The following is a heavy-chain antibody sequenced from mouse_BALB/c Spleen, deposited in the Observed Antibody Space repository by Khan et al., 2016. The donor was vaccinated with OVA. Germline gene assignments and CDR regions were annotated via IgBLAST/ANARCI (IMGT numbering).Heavy chain of an antibody. D-gene: IGHD2-1*01. CDR1: GYTFTDFY. Sequence: QVQLQQSGPELVKPGASVKISCKASGYTFTDFYINWVKQKPGQGLVWIGWIFPGSGNTKYNEKFKGKATLTVDTSSSTAYMQLSSLTSEDTAVYFCARSSFYPFYFDYWGQGTTLTVSS. CDR3: ARSSFYPFYFDY. V-gene: IGHV1-84*02. J-gene: IGHJ2*01. CDR2: IFPGSGNT.